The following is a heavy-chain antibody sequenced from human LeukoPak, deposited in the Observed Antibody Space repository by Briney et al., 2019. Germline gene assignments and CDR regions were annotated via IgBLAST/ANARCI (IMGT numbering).Heavy chain of an antibody. CDR1: GGSISSSSYY. Sequence: SETLSLTCTVSGGSISSSSYYWGWIRQPPGKGLEWIGSIYYSGSTYYNPSLKSRVTISVDTSKNQYSLKLSLATAADTDVYYCARQGSGYYYAPGYFDLWGRSTLVTVSS. J-gene: IGHJ2*01. CDR3: ARQGSGYYYAPGYFDL. V-gene: IGHV4-39*01. D-gene: IGHD3-22*01. CDR2: IYYSGST.